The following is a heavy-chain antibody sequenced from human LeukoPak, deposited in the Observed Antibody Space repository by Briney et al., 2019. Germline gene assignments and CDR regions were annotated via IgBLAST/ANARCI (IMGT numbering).Heavy chain of an antibody. D-gene: IGHD3-3*01. J-gene: IGHJ5*02. Sequence: SETLSLTCTVSGGSISSYYWSWIRQPPGKGLEWIGYIYYSGSTNYNPSLKSRVTISVDTSKNQFSLKLSSVTAAETAVYYCARLVFGVGNWWFDPWGQGTLVTVSS. V-gene: IGHV4-59*08. CDR2: IYYSGST. CDR3: ARLVFGVGNWWFDP. CDR1: GGSISSYY.